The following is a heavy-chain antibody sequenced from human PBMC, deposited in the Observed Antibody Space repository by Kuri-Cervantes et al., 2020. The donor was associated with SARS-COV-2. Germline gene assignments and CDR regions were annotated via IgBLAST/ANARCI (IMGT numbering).Heavy chain of an antibody. D-gene: IGHD3-10*01. CDR1: GFTFSSYA. V-gene: IGHV3-30*04. CDR3: ARRGPTLPYYYPGMDV. CDR2: ISYDGSNK. Sequence: GESLKISCAASGFTFSSYAMSWVRQAPGKGLEWVAVISYDGSNKYYADSVKGRFTISRDNSKNTLYLQMNSLRADDTAVYYCARRGPTLPYYYPGMDVWGQGTTVTVSS. J-gene: IGHJ6*02.